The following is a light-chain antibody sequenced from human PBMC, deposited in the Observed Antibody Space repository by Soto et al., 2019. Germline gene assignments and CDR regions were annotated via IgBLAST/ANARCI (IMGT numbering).Light chain of an antibody. CDR1: SSDVGRYNY. Sequence: ALTQPPSASGSPGQSVTISCTGTSSDVGRYNYISWYQQRPGKAPKLIIYEVSKRPSGVPDRLSGFKYGNTASLTVPGLQAEDEADYYCSSYAGNSRYVFGTGTKVTVL. V-gene: IGLV2-8*01. CDR2: EVS. CDR3: SSYAGNSRYV. J-gene: IGLJ1*01.